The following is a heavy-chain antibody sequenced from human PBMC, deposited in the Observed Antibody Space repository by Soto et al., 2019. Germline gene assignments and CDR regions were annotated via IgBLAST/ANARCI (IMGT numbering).Heavy chain of an antibody. CDR3: AHRPPYSYNWFDP. D-gene: IGHD6-13*01. CDR1: GFTFSSYG. J-gene: IGHJ5*02. Sequence: GGPLRLSCAASGFTFSSYGMHWVRQAPGKGLEWVAVISYDGSNKYYADSVKSRLTITKDTSKNQVVLTMTNMDPVDTATYYCAHRPPYSYNWFDPWGQGTLVTVSS. CDR2: ISYDGSNK. V-gene: IGHV3-30*03.